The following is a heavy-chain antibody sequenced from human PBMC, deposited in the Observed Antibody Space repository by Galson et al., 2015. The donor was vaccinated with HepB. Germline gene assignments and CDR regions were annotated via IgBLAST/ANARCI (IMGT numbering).Heavy chain of an antibody. V-gene: IGHV3-7*03. J-gene: IGHJ5*02. Sequence: SLRLSCAASGFWFSDSWMTWVRLDPEKGLEWVASISHDGAQTYYMDFAKGRFTISRDNAKNLVSLQMNSLRADDTAVYYCAKVVTGSADHWGQGALVTVSS. CDR1: GFWFSDSW. CDR3: AKVVTGSADH. CDR2: ISHDGAQT.